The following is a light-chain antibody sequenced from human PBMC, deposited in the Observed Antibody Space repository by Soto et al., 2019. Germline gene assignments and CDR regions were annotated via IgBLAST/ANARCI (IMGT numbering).Light chain of an antibody. J-gene: IGKJ1*01. CDR3: QQRSNWPPPACT. CDR2: DAS. V-gene: IGKV3-11*01. Sequence: EIVLTQSPATLSLSPGERATLSCRASQSVSSYLAWYQQKPGQAPRLLIYDASNRATGIPARFSGSGSGTDFTLTISSREPEDFAVYYCQQRSNWPPPACTFGQGTKVEIK. CDR1: QSVSSY.